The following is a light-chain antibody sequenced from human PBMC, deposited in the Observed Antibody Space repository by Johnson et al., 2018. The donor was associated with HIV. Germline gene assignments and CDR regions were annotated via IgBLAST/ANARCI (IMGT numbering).Light chain of an antibody. CDR2: DNH. CDR1: ISNIGNNF. CDR3: GTWDTSLSVYV. Sequence: QSVLTQPPSVSAAPGQKVTISCSGGISNIGNNFVSWYQHLPGTAPKLLIYDNHKRPSGIPDRFSGSKSGTSVTLAITGLQTGDGADYYCGTWDTSLSVYVFGTGTKVTVL. V-gene: IGLV1-51*01. J-gene: IGLJ1*01.